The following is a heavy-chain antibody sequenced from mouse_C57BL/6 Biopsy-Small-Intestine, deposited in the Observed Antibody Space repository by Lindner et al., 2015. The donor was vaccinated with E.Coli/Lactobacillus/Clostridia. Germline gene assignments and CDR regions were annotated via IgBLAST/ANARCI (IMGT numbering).Heavy chain of an antibody. CDR3: ARGYGSPWYFDV. D-gene: IGHD1-1*01. V-gene: IGHV1-42*01. CDR2: INPSTGGT. Sequence: QLQESGPELVKSGASMRMSCKASGYSFTGYYINWVKQSPEKSLEWIGEINPSTGGTTYNQKFKAKATLTVDKSSSTACMQLKSLTSEDSAVYYCARGYGSPWYFDVWGTGTTVTVSS. CDR1: GYSFTGYY. J-gene: IGHJ1*03.